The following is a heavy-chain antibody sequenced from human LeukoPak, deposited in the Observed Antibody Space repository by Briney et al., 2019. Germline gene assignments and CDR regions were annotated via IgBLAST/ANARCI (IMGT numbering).Heavy chain of an antibody. D-gene: IGHD2-8*01. V-gene: IGHV3-33*01. CDR2: IWYDGSNK. J-gene: IGHJ4*02. Sequence: GGSLRLSCAASGFTFSSYGMHWVRQAPGKGLEWVAVIWYDGSNKYYADSVKGRFTISRDNSKNTLYLQMNSLTAEDTAVYYCARDQLWARAPGCMDYWGQGTLVTVSS. CDR1: GFTFSSYG. CDR3: ARDQLWARAPGCMDY.